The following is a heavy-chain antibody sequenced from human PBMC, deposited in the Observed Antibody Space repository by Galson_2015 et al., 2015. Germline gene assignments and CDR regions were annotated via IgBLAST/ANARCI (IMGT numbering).Heavy chain of an antibody. CDR3: ARDHGVVVGGGDAFDI. J-gene: IGHJ3*02. CDR2: IYGGGST. D-gene: IGHD2-2*01. CDR1: GFTVSSDY. Sequence: SLRLSCAASGFTVSSDYMSWVRQAPGKGLEWLSVIYGGGSTYYADPVKGRFPISRDNSKKTMYLQMNNLRAEDTAVYYCARDHGVVVGGGDAFDIWGQGTMVTVSS. V-gene: IGHV3-53*01.